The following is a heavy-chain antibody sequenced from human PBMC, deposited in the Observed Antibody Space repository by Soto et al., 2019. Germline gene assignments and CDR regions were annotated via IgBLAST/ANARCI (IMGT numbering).Heavy chain of an antibody. J-gene: IGHJ3*02. Sequence: GGSLRLSCAASGFTFSSYAMSWVRQAPGKGLEWVSAISGSGGSTYYADSVKGRFTISRDNSKNTLYLQMNSLRAEDTAVYYCAKGSDEERIRFLASDAFDIWGQGTMVTVSS. CDR2: ISGSGGST. CDR1: GFTFSSYA. V-gene: IGHV3-23*01. CDR3: AKGSDEERIRFLASDAFDI. D-gene: IGHD3-3*01.